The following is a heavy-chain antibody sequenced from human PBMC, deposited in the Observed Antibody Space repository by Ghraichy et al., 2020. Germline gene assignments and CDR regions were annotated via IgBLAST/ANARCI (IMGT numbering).Heavy chain of an antibody. V-gene: IGHV3-15*01. D-gene: IGHD3-22*01. CDR2: IKSKTDGGTT. CDR3: TTDKLYYYDSSGYYS. CDR1: GFTFSNAW. Sequence: LTCAASGFTFSNAWMSWVRQAPGKGLEWVGRIKSKTDGGTTDYAAPVKGRFTISRDDSKNTLYLQMNSLKTEDTAVYYCTTDKLYYYDSSGYYSWGQGTLVTVSS. J-gene: IGHJ4*02.